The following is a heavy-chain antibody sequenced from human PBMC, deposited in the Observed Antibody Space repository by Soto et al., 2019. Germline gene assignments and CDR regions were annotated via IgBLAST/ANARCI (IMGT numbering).Heavy chain of an antibody. CDR3: ARQPCSSPSCYPNYFDP. CDR1: GFTFSSYS. D-gene: IGHD2-2*01. V-gene: IGHV3-21*01. Sequence: GALRLSCAASGFTFSSYSMNWVRQAPGKGLEWVSIITITGFIDYADSVKGRFTISRDNAKSSLYLQMNSLRTEDTAIYYCARQPCSSPSCYPNYFDPWGQGTLVTVSS. CDR2: IITITGFI. J-gene: IGHJ5*02.